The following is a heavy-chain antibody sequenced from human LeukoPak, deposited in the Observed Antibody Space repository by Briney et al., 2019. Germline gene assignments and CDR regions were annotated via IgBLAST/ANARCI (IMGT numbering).Heavy chain of an antibody. D-gene: IGHD1-26*01. CDR2: ITSSSSYI. CDR3: AREGGEWELLRTFDY. V-gene: IGHV3-21*01. Sequence: GESLRLSCVASGFTFNTYNMNWVRQAPGKGLEWVSSITSSSSYIYYADSVKGRFTISRDNAKNSLYLQMNSLRAEDTAVYYCAREGGEWELLRTFDYWGQGTLVTVSS. J-gene: IGHJ4*02. CDR1: GFTFNTYN.